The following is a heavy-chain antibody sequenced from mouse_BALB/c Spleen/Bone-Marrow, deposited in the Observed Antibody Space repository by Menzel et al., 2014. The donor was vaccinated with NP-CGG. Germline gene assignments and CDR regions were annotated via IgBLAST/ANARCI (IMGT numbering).Heavy chain of an antibody. CDR3: ARSNSISTATDY. CDR2: IFPGNGST. J-gene: IGHJ2*01. D-gene: IGHD1-2*01. Sequence: QVQLQQSGAELVKPGALVKLSCKASGYTFTNYDINWVRQRPEQGLEWIGWIFPGNGSTNYNEKFKGKATLTTDKSSSTAYMQLSRLTSEDSAVYFCARSNSISTATDYWGQGTTLTVSS. V-gene: IGHV1-77*01. CDR1: GYTFTNYD.